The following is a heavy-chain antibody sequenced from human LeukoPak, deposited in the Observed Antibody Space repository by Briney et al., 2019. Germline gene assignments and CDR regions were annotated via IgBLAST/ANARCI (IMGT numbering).Heavy chain of an antibody. J-gene: IGHJ4*02. Sequence: SETLSLTCTVSGGSITSGSYYWSWIRQPAGKGLEWIGYMDYSGSTNYNPSLKSRVTISLDTSKKQFSLKLSSVTAADTALYYCARDLGRLRYYFDYWGQGTLVTVSS. D-gene: IGHD3-16*01. CDR2: MDYSGST. CDR3: ARDLGRLRYYFDY. V-gene: IGHV4-61*10. CDR1: GGSITSGSYY.